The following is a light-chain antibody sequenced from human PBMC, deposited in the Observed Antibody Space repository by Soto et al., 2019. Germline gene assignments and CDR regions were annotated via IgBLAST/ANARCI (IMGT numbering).Light chain of an antibody. V-gene: IGLV1-47*01. J-gene: IGLJ3*02. CDR1: ISNLGSNF. CDR3: AAWDDSLSAVA. CDR2: RNN. Sequence: QPVLTQPPSASGTPGQRVTISCSGSISNLGSNFIFWYQQLPGAAPKLLISRNNERPSGVPDRFSGSKSGTSASLAIDGLRSEDEADYHCAAWDDSLSAVAFGGGTKLTVL.